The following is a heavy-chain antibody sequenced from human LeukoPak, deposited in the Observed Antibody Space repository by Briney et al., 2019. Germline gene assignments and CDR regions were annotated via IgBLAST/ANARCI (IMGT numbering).Heavy chain of an antibody. CDR3: AKDLRVFACCGGDCSGFGY. CDR2: ISGSGGST. J-gene: IGHJ4*02. D-gene: IGHD2-21*02. CDR1: VFIRSTYS. V-gene: IGHV3-23*01. Sequence: GGPLRLFCAASVFIRSTYSVMGARHSPKRRLCCVSAISGSGGSTYYADSVKGRFTISRDNSKNTLYLQLNSLRAEDTAVYYCAKDLRVFACCGGDCSGFGYWGQG.